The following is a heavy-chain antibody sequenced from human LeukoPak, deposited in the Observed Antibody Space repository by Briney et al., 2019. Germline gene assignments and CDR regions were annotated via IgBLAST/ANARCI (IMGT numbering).Heavy chain of an antibody. Sequence: GASVKLSCTPSDYTFTSYGIRWVRQAPGQGLEWMGWISAYNGNTNYAKKLQGRVTMTTDTSTSTAYMELRSLRSDDTAVYYCARGGDYYYSSGSYAFDIWGQGTMVTVSS. CDR2: ISAYNGNT. CDR3: ARGGDYYYSSGSYAFDI. J-gene: IGHJ3*02. V-gene: IGHV1-18*01. CDR1: DYTFTSYG. D-gene: IGHD3-22*01.